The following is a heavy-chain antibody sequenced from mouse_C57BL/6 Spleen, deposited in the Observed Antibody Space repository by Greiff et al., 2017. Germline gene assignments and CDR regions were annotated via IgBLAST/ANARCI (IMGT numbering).Heavy chain of an antibody. CDR1: GFTFSDYY. D-gene: IGHD1-1*01. J-gene: IGHJ3*01. V-gene: IGHV5-16*01. Sequence: EVMLVESEGGLVQPGSSMKLSCTASGFTFSDYYMAWVRQVPEKGLEWVANINSDGSSTYYLASLKSRFIISRDNAKNILYLQMSSLKSEDTATYYCARITTVVEGAWFAYWGQGTLVTVAA. CDR3: ARITTVVEGAWFAY. CDR2: INSDGSST.